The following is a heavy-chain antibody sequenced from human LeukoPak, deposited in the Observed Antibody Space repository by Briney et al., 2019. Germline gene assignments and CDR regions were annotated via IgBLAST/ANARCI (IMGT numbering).Heavy chain of an antibody. CDR1: GGSISSYY. D-gene: IGHD5-24*01. Sequence: SETLSLTCTVSGGSISSYYWSWIRQPPGKGLEWIGYIYYSGSTNYNPSLKSRVTISVDTSKNQFSLKLSSVTAADTAVYYCARQIGDGYNLAFDYWGQGTLVTVSS. J-gene: IGHJ4*02. V-gene: IGHV4-59*08. CDR3: ARQIGDGYNLAFDY. CDR2: IYYSGST.